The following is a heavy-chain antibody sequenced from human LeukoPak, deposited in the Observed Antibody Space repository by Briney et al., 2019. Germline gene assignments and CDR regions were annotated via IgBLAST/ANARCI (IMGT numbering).Heavy chain of an antibody. CDR3: ARLGGYSYLNWFDP. CDR1: GGSFSGYY. Sequence: SETLSLTCAVYGGSFSGYYWSWIRQPPGKGLEWIGEINHSGSTNYNPSLKSRVTISVDTSKNQFSLKLSSVTAADTAVYYCARLGGYSYLNWFDPWGQGTLVTVSS. V-gene: IGHV4-34*01. D-gene: IGHD5-18*01. CDR2: INHSGST. J-gene: IGHJ5*02.